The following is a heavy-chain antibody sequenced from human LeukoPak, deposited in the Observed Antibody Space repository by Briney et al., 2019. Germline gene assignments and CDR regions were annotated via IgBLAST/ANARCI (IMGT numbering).Heavy chain of an antibody. J-gene: IGHJ4*02. CDR1: GFTFSSYW. CDR2: INSDGSST. Sequence: SGGSLRLSCAASGFTFSSYWMHWVRQAPGKGLVWVSRINSDGSSTSDADSVKGRFTISRDNAKNTLYLQMNSLRAEDTAVYYCARGYCSGGSCYIGNYRGQGTLVTVSS. CDR3: ARGYCSGGSCYIGNY. V-gene: IGHV3-74*01. D-gene: IGHD2-15*01.